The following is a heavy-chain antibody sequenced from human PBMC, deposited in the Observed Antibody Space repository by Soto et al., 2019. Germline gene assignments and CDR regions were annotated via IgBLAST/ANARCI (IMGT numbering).Heavy chain of an antibody. J-gene: IGHJ4*02. CDR2: IYGGGNGP. D-gene: IGHD3-10*01. Sequence: EVQVLDSGGGLVQHGGSLRLSCAATGFTISDFAMSWVRQAPGKGLEWVSRIYGGGNGPHYADSVKGRVTISRDNSKNTLYLQMNSLRAEDTAVYYCAKMAGMDPWAYSFDYWGQGTLVTVSS. V-gene: IGHV3-23*01. CDR3: AKMAGMDPWAYSFDY. CDR1: GFTISDFA.